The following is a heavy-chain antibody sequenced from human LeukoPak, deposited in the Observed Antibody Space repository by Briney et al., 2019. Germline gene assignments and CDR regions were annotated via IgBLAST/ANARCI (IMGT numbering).Heavy chain of an antibody. D-gene: IGHD3-16*01. CDR2: IRWNSDNI. CDR1: GFTFYDYA. V-gene: IGHV3-9*01. J-gene: IGHJ5*02. CDR3: VKDFGQTIPALAH. Sequence: GRSLRLSCAASGFTFYDYAMHWVRQAPGKGLEWVSGIRWNSDNIGYADSVRGRFTISRDKAKNSPYLQMNSLRAEDTALYYCVKDFGQTIPALAHWGQGPLVSVSS.